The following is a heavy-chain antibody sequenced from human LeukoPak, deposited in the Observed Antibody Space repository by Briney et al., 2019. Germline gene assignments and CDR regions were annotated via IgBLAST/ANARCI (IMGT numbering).Heavy chain of an antibody. CDR1: GASISSYY. CDR2: ISYTGGT. CDR3: ARDPYGDYRIDY. Sequence: SETLSLTCTVSGASISSYYWSWIRQPPGKGLEWIGYISYTGGTNYNPSLKSRVTISADTSKNQFSLKLSSVTAADTAVYYCARDPYGDYRIDYWGQGTLVTVSS. V-gene: IGHV4-59*01. J-gene: IGHJ4*02. D-gene: IGHD4-17*01.